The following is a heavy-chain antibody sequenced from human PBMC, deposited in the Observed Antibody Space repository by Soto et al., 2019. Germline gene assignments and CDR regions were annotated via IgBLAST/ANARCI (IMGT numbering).Heavy chain of an antibody. V-gene: IGHV3-9*01. Sequence: GGSLRLSCAASGFTFDDYAMHWVRQAPGKGLEWVSGISWNSGSIGYADSVKGRLTISRDNAKNSLYLQMNSLRAEDTAVYYCARGIQYRYGMDVWGQGTTVTVSS. D-gene: IGHD3-16*02. CDR1: GFTFDDYA. CDR3: ARGIQYRYGMDV. CDR2: ISWNSGSI. J-gene: IGHJ6*02.